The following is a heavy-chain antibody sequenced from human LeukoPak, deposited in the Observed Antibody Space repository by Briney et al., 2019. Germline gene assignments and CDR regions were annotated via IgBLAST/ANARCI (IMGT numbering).Heavy chain of an antibody. CDR2: IRSKANSYAT. V-gene: IGHV3-73*01. CDR3: ARVQFQWFDP. Sequence: QPGGSLRLSCAASGFTFSGSAMHWVRQASGKGLEWVGRIRSKANSYATAYAASVKGRFTIARDNSKKTVSLQMNNLRVDDTAVYYCARVQFQWFDPWGPGTLVTVSS. CDR1: GFTFSGSA. D-gene: IGHD6-19*01. J-gene: IGHJ5*02.